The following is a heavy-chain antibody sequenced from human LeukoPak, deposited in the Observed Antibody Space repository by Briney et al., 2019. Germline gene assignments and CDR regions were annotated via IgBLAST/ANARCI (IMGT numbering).Heavy chain of an antibody. V-gene: IGHV3-74*01. CDR1: GFTFSYYW. CDR3: AREVTETSYFDY. J-gene: IGHJ4*02. D-gene: IGHD2-21*02. Sequence: PGGSLRLSCAASGFTFSYYWMHWVRQAPGKGLVWVSRINSDGSSTTYADSVKGRFTISRDNAKNTLYLQMNSLRAEDTAVYYCAREVTETSYFDYWGQGTLVAVSS. CDR2: INSDGSST.